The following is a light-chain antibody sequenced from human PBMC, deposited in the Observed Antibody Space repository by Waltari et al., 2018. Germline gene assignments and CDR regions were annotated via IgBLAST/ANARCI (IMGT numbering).Light chain of an antibody. Sequence: QSVLTQPPSVAGPPGQRVTFSCTGSSPNIGAGYEVPWDQQLPGTAPNLLIYGNRRRPAGVPGRFAGSTGGSSARLAIAGLQAEEEADYCCQSYDSSLSGLVFGGGTKLTVL. CDR3: QSYDSSLSGLV. J-gene: IGLJ3*02. V-gene: IGLV1-40*01. CDR2: GNR. CDR1: SPNIGAGYE.